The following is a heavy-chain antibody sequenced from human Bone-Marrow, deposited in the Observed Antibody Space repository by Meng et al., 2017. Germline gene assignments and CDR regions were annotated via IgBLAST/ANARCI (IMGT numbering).Heavy chain of an antibody. V-gene: IGHV3-33*01. CDR2: IWYDGSNK. CDR3: ARGLWFGELRQTQDRIDY. D-gene: IGHD3-10*01. J-gene: IGHJ4*02. Sequence: GESLKISCAASGFTFSSYGMHWVRQAPGKGLEWVAVIWYDGSNKYYADSVKGRFTISRDNSKNTLYLQMNSLRAEDTAVYYCARGLWFGELRQTQDRIDYWGQGTLVTVSS. CDR1: GFTFSSYG.